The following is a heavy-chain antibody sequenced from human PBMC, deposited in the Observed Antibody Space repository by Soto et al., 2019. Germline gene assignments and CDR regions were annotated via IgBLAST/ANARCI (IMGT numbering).Heavy chain of an antibody. CDR1: GFTFSSYA. D-gene: IGHD6-13*01. CDR2: ISGSGGST. J-gene: IGHJ4*02. V-gene: IGHV3-23*01. Sequence: GGSLRLSCAASGFTFSSYAMSWVRQAPGKGLEWVSAISGSGGSTYYADSVKGRFTISRDNSKNTLYLQMNSLRAEDTAVYYCAKRSLRTGSSWYYFDYWGQGTLVTVSS. CDR3: AKRSLRTGSSWYYFDY.